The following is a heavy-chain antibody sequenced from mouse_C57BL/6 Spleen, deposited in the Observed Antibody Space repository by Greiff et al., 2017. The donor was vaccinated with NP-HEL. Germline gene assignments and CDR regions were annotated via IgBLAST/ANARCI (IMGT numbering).Heavy chain of an antibody. Sequence: VQLQESGPGLVAPSQSLSITCTVSGFSLTSYGVDWVRQPPGKGLEWLGVIWGGGSTNYNSALMSRLSISKDNSKSQVFLKMNKPPTDDTGMYYRAKRTAQATLAYWGQGTLVTGPA. J-gene: IGHJ3*01. CDR3: AKRTAQATLAY. CDR1: GFSLTSYG. D-gene: IGHD3-2*02. V-gene: IGHV2-9*01. CDR2: IWGGGST.